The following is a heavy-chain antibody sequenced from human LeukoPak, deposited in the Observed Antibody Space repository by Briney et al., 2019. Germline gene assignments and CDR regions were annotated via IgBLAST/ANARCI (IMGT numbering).Heavy chain of an antibody. J-gene: IGHJ4*02. D-gene: IGHD6-19*01. CDR1: GGSFSGYY. Sequence: PSETLSLTCAVYGGSFSGYYWSWIRQPPGKGLEWIGEINHSGSTNYNPSLKSRVTISVDTSKNQFSLKLSSVTAADTAVYYCAEYSSGWYGRYDYWGQGTLVTVSS. CDR2: INHSGST. V-gene: IGHV4-34*01. CDR3: AEYSSGWYGRYDY.